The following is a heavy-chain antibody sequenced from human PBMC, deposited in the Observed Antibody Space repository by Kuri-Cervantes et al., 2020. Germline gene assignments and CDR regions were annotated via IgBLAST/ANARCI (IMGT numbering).Heavy chain of an antibody. J-gene: IGHJ5*02. CDR3: ASTPTYSSSSLWFDP. Sequence: SQTLSLTCAVYGGSFSSYYWGWIRQPPGKGLEWIGSIYYSGSTYYNPSLKSRVTISVDTSKNQFSLKLSSVTAADTAVYYCASTPTYSSSSLWFDPWGQGTLVTVSS. CDR2: IYYSGST. D-gene: IGHD6-6*01. V-gene: IGHV4-39*01. CDR1: GGSFSSYY.